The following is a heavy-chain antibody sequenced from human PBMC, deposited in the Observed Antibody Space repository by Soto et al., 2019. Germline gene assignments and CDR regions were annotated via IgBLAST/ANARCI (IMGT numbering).Heavy chain of an antibody. CDR1: GGSISSSSYY. D-gene: IGHD1-26*01. CDR2: IYYSGST. V-gene: IGHV4-39*01. CDR3: ARRQDGATKYYYYYGMDV. J-gene: IGHJ6*02. Sequence: PSETLSLTCTVSGGSISSSSYYWGWIRQHPGKGMEWIGSIYYSGSTYYNQSLKSRVTISVDTSKNQFSLKLSSVTAADTAVFYCARRQDGATKYYYYYGMDVWGQGTTVTVSS.